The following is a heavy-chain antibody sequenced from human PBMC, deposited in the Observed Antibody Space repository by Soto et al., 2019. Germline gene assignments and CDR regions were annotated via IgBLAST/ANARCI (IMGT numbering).Heavy chain of an antibody. J-gene: IGHJ4*02. Sequence: SVKVSCKASGGTFSIYAISWVRQSPGQGLEWMGGIIPIFGTANYAQKFQGRVTITADESTSTAYMELSSLRSEDTAVYYCARTSSIAARGIDYWGQGTLVTVSS. V-gene: IGHV1-69*13. CDR2: IIPIFGTA. CDR3: ARTSSIAARGIDY. CDR1: GGTFSIYA. D-gene: IGHD6-6*01.